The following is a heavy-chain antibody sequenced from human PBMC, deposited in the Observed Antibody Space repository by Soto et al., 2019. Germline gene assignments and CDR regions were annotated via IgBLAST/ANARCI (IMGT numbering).Heavy chain of an antibody. J-gene: IGHJ6*02. Sequence: SVKVSCKASGGTFSSYAISWVRQAPGQGLEWVGGIIPIFGTANYAQKFQGRVTITADKSTSTAYMELSSLRSEDTAVYYCATYCSGGSCYLYYYYYGMDVWGQGTTVTVSS. CDR1: GGTFSSYA. CDR2: IIPIFGTA. CDR3: ATYCSGGSCYLYYYYYGMDV. V-gene: IGHV1-69*06. D-gene: IGHD2-15*01.